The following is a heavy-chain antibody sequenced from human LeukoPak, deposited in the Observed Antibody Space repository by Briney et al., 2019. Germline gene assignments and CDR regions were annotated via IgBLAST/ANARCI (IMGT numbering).Heavy chain of an antibody. D-gene: IGHD1-26*01. Sequence: ASVKVSCKASGGTFSSYAISWVRQAPGQGLEWMGGIIPIFGTANYAQKFQGRVTITADESTGTAYMELSSLRSEDTAVYYCARGSQPWYSGSYTPTFFDYWGQGTLVTVSS. V-gene: IGHV1-69*13. CDR2: IIPIFGTA. J-gene: IGHJ4*02. CDR1: GGTFSSYA. CDR3: ARGSQPWYSGSYTPTFFDY.